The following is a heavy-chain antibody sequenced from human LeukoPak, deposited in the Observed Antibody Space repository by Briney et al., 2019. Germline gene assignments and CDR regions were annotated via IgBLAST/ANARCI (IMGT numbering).Heavy chain of an antibody. CDR1: GGSMSSHF. CDR3: ARLHESPYPDSSSGLYYYYYMDV. D-gene: IGHD6-6*01. V-gene: IGHV4-4*09. J-gene: IGHJ6*03. CDR2: IYTSGTN. Sequence: PSETLSLTCTVSGGSMSSHFWTWIRQPPGRGLEWIGYIYTSGTNNYNPSLKSRVTISVDTSKNQFSLKLSSVTAADTAIYYCARLHESPYPDSSSGLYYYYYMDVWGEGTTVTVS.